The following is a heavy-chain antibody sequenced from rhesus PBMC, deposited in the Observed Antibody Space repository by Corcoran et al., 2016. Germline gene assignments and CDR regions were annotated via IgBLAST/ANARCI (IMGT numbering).Heavy chain of an antibody. J-gene: IGHJ4*01. CDR1: GGSISSSY. CDR3: ASGGVAAPFDY. D-gene: IGHD4-29*01. CDR2: IYGSGSST. V-gene: IGHV4-169*02. Sequence: QLQLQESGPGLVKPSETLSVTCAVSGGSISSSYWSWIRPAPGKGLEWIGYIYGSGSSTNYNPSLKSRVTLSVDTSKNQLSLKLSSVTAADTAVYYCASGGVAAPFDYWGQGVLVTVSS.